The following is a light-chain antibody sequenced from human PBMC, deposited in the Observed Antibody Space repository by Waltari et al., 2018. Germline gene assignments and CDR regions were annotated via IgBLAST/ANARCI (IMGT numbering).Light chain of an antibody. J-gene: IGKJ1*01. CDR2: WAS. CDR3: QQYYSTPPT. CDR1: PSLLYSLNNKND. Sequence: DIVMTQSPDSLAVSLGERATIRSKSSPSLLYSLNNKNDLAWYQQKPGQPPKLLISWASTRKSGVPDRFSGSGSGTDFTLIVSSLQAEDVAVYYCQQYYSTPPTFGQGTRVEIK. V-gene: IGKV4-1*01.